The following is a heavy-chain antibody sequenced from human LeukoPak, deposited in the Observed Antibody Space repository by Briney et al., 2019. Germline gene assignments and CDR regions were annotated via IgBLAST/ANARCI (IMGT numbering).Heavy chain of an antibody. Sequence: ASVKVSSKASGYSFTSYGITWVRQAPGQGLEWMGWISGYNGNTKYAQKFQGRVTMTTDTSTSTAYMELRSLRSDDTAVYYCARDYGDYPSYWGQGTLVTVSS. CDR2: ISGYNGNT. CDR3: ARDYGDYPSY. D-gene: IGHD4-17*01. CDR1: GYSFTSYG. V-gene: IGHV1-18*01. J-gene: IGHJ4*02.